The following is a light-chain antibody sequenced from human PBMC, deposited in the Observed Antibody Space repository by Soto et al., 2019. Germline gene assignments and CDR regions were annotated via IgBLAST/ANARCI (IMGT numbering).Light chain of an antibody. CDR3: QKYNSFWT. V-gene: IGKV3-15*01. Sequence: EFVLTQSPGTVSLSPGERATLSCRASQSVSINVAWYQQKPGQVPRLLIYGASTRAAGIPAGFSGSGSGTEFTLTISSLQPEDFATYYCQKYNSFWTFGQGTKVDIK. CDR1: QSVSIN. CDR2: GAS. J-gene: IGKJ1*01.